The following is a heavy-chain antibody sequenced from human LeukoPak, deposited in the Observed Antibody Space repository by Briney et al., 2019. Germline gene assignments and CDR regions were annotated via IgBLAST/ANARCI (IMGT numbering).Heavy chain of an antibody. D-gene: IGHD3-22*01. Sequence: GGSLRLSCAASGFTFSSYAMHWVRQAPGKGLEWVAVISYDGSNKYYADSVKGRFTISRDNSKNTLYLQMNSLRAEDTAVYYCARYYYDGSGRFDPWGQGTLVTVSS. CDR1: GFTFSSYA. V-gene: IGHV3-30-3*01. J-gene: IGHJ5*02. CDR2: ISYDGSNK. CDR3: ARYYYDGSGRFDP.